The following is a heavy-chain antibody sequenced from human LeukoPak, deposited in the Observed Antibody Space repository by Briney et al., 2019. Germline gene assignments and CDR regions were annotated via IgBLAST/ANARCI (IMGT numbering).Heavy chain of an antibody. J-gene: IGHJ4*02. CDR3: ARARRDCSGGSCYSYYFDF. V-gene: IGHV3-64*01. Sequence: GGSLRLSCAASGFTFSSYAIHWVRQAPGKGLEFVSAINRYGDSTYYANSVKGRFTISRDDSENTVYLQMGSLRAEDMAVYYCARARRDCSGGSCYSYYFDFWGQGTLVTVSS. CDR2: INRYGDST. D-gene: IGHD2-15*01. CDR1: GFTFSSYA.